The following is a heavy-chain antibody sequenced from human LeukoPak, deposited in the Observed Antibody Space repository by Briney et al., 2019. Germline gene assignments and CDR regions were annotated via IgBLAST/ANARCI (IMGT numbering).Heavy chain of an antibody. CDR2: IYPGDSDT. CDR3: ARHGSGLGYFDY. CDR1: GYSFTKFW. V-gene: IGHV5-51*01. Sequence: GESLKISRKGSGYSFTKFWISWGRPMPGKGLGWMGIIYPGDSDTRYSTSFQGQVNISADKSISTAYLQWSSLKASDTAMYYCARHGSGLGYFDYWGQGTLVTVSS. J-gene: IGHJ4*02. D-gene: IGHD3-10*01.